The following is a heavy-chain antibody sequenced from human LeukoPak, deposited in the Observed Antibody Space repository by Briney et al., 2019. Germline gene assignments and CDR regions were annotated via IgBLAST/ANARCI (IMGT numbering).Heavy chain of an antibody. D-gene: IGHD2-15*01. CDR3: AKQLGYCSDGSCYYPY. J-gene: IGHJ4*02. CDR1: GFTFSSSA. V-gene: IGHV3-23*01. CDR2: ISNNGGYT. Sequence: GGSLRLSCAASGFTFSSSAMSWVRQAPGKGLEWVSAISNNGGYTYYADSVQGRFTISRDNSKSTLCLQMNSLRAEDTAVYYCAKQLGYCSDGSCYYPYWGQGTLVTVSS.